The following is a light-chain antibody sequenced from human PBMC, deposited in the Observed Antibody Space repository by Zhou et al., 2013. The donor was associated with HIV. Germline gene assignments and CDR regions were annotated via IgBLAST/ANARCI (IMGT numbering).Light chain of an antibody. J-gene: IGKJ2*03. Sequence: EIVLTQSPGTLSLSPGERATLSCRASQSVSSTYLAWYQQRPGQAPRLLIYGASSRATGIPDRFSGSGSGTDFILTITRLEPDDFAVYYCQLFAGSPLYSFGPGTKLEMK. CDR2: GAS. CDR3: QLFAGSPLYS. CDR1: QSVSSTY. V-gene: IGKV3-20*01.